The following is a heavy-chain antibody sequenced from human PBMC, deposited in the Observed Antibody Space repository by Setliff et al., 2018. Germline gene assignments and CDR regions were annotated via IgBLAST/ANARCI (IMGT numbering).Heavy chain of an antibody. CDR2: INHSGSS. D-gene: IGHD2-15*01. Sequence: SGTLSLTCAVYGGSFSGYYWTWIRQPPGKGLEWIGEINHSGSSNYNPSLKSRVTISVDTSKNQFSLKLSSVTAADTAVYYCARLYIVVVVAATPAWFDPWGQGTLVTVSS. V-gene: IGHV4-34*01. J-gene: IGHJ5*02. CDR1: GGSFSGYY. CDR3: ARLYIVVVVAATPAWFDP.